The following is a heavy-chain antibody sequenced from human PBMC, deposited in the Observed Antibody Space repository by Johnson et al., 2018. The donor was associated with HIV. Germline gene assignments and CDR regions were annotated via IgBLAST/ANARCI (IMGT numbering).Heavy chain of an antibody. CDR3: ARGMWIPEIDAIDI. J-gene: IGHJ3*02. Sequence: QVQLVESGGGVVQPGRSLGLSCAASGFIFSSYSMHWVRQAPGKGLEWVAVISYDGSNKHYADSVKGRFTLSRDNSKNTLYLQMNSLRAEDTAVYYCARGMWIPEIDAIDIWGQGTMVTVSS. D-gene: IGHD5-18*01. V-gene: IGHV3-30-3*01. CDR2: ISYDGSNK. CDR1: GFIFSSYS.